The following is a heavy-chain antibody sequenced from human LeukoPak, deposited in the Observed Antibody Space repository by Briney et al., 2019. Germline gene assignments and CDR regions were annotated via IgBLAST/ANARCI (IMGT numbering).Heavy chain of an antibody. V-gene: IGHV3-74*01. CDR2: INGDESST. CDR1: AFTFNTYW. D-gene: IGHD1-26*01. CDR3: ARGAKWAYYFDY. J-gene: IGHJ4*02. Sequence: GGSLRLSCAASAFTFNTYWMRWVRQVPGRGLEWVSRINGDESSTNYADSVKGRFTISRDNAKDTLYLHMNSLTAEDTAVYYCARGAKWAYYFDYWGQGTLVTVSS.